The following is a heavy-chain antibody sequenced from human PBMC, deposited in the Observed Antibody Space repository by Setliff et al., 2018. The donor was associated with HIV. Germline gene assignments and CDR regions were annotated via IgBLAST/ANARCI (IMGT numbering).Heavy chain of an antibody. CDR2: INHSGGT. J-gene: IGHJ4*02. CDR3: ARRAEDYYDTSGYYYGYYFDY. V-gene: IGHV4-34*01. D-gene: IGHD3-22*01. Sequence: PSETLSLTCAVSGGSFSGYYWNWIRQPPGRGLEWIGEINHSGGTNYNPSLKSRVTISVDTSKTQFSLKLSSVTAADTAVYYCARRAEDYYDTSGYYYGYYFDYWGQGTLVTRLL. CDR1: GGSFSGYY.